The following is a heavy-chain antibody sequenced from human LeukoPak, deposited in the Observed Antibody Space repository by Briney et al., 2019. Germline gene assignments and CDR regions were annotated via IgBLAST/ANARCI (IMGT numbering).Heavy chain of an antibody. J-gene: IGHJ4*02. CDR3: AKDEQHKYYYDSSGYYGYDY. V-gene: IGHV3-23*01. CDR2: ISGSGGST. CDR1: GFTFSSYA. Sequence: AGSLRLSCAASGFTFSSYAMSWVRQAPGKGLEWFSAISGSGGSTYYADSVKGRFTISRDNSKNTLYLQMNSLRAEDTAVYYCAKDEQHKYYYDSSGYYGYDYWGQGTLVTVSS. D-gene: IGHD3-22*01.